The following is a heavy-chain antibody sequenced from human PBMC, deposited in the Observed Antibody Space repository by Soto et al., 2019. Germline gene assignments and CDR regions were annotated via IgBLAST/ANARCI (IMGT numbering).Heavy chain of an antibody. Sequence: PGGSLRLSCTAAVFTFGDYAMSWFRQAPGKGLEWVGFIRSKAYGGTTEYAASVKGRFTISRDDSKSIAYLQMNSLKTEDTAVYYCTRVGRKYYNWFDPWGQGTLVNVSS. CDR3: TRVGRKYYNWFDP. V-gene: IGHV3-49*03. CDR2: IRSKAYGGTT. D-gene: IGHD1-26*01. J-gene: IGHJ5*02. CDR1: VFTFGDYA.